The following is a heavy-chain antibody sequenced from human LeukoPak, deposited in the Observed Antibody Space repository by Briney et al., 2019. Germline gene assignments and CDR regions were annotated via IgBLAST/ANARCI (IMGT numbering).Heavy chain of an antibody. J-gene: IGHJ6*02. V-gene: IGHV3-23*01. CDR1: GFSFSHYA. CDR3: AKGMAWGSGRWRPNWAMDV. D-gene: IGHD3-10*01. Sequence: PGGSLRLSCAASGFSFSHYAMSWVRQAPGKGLEWVSAISGSGGSTYYADSVKGRFSISRDNSKNTLYLQMNSLRAEDTAVYYCAKGMAWGSGRWRPNWAMDVWGQGTTVTVSS. CDR2: ISGSGGST.